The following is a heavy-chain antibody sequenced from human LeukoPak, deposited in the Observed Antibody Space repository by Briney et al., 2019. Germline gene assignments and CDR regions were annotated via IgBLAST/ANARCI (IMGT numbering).Heavy chain of an antibody. V-gene: IGHV3-33*08. Sequence: EGSLRLSCAASGFTFRSYAMNWVRQAPGKGLEWVAFIWYDGSNKYYTDSVKGRFTISRDNSKNTLYLQMNSLRAEDTAVYYCAGDRATSYFDYWGQGALVTISS. CDR1: GFTFRSYA. CDR3: AGDRATSYFDY. D-gene: IGHD1-26*01. J-gene: IGHJ4*02. CDR2: IWYDGSNK.